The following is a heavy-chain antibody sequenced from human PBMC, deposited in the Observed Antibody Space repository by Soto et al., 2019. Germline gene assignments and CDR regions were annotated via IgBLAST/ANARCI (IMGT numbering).Heavy chain of an antibody. J-gene: IGHJ4*02. CDR1: SYG. CDR3: AKFATPTIFGVVSRPQRPDY. V-gene: IGHV3-30*18. D-gene: IGHD3-3*01. CDR2: ISYDGSNK. Sequence: SYGIYCARRAPGKGLEWVAVISYDGSNKYYADSVKGRLTISRDNSKNTLYLQMNSLRAEDTAVYYCAKFATPTIFGVVSRPQRPDYWGQGT.